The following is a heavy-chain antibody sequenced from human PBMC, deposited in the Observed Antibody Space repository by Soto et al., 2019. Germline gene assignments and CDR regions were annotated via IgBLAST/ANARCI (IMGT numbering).Heavy chain of an antibody. Sequence: QVQLQESGPGLVKPSQTLSLTCTVSRGSISSGGYYWSWIRQHPVKGLEWIGYIYYSGSTYYNPSLTSRATISVETSKSQFSLKLSSVTAADTAVYYCARGPPLYYYDSSGLYGFDPWGQGTLVTVSS. CDR2: IYYSGST. J-gene: IGHJ5*02. CDR1: RGSISSGGYY. D-gene: IGHD3-22*01. CDR3: ARGPPLYYYDSSGLYGFDP. V-gene: IGHV4-31*03.